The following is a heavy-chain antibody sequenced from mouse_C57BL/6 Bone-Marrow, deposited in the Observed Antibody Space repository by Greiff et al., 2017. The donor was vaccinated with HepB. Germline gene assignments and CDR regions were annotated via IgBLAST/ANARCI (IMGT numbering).Heavy chain of an antibody. CDR3: ARPIYYYGSSKYYFDY. D-gene: IGHD1-1*01. V-gene: IGHV1-59*01. Sequence: QVQLQQPGAELVRPGPSVKLSCKASGYTFTSYWMHWVKQRPGQGLEWIGVIDPSDSYTNYNQKFKGKATLTVDTSSSTAYMQLSSLTSEDSAVYYCARPIYYYGSSKYYFDYWGQGTTLTVSS. J-gene: IGHJ2*01. CDR2: IDPSDSYT. CDR1: GYTFTSYW.